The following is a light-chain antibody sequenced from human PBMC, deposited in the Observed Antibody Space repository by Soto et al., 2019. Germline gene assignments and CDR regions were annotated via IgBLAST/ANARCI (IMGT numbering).Light chain of an antibody. V-gene: IGLV2-23*01. Sequence: QSALTQPASVSGSPGQSITISCTGTSSDVGSYNLVSWYQQHPGKAPKLMIYEGSKRPSGVSNRFSGSKSGNTASLTISGLQAEDEADYYCCSYAGSSTHVVFGGGIQLTVL. CDR1: SSDVGSYNL. J-gene: IGLJ2*01. CDR2: EGS. CDR3: CSYAGSSTHVV.